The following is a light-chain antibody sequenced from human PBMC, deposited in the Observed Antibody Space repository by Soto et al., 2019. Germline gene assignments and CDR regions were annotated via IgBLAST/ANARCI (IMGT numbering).Light chain of an antibody. J-gene: IGKJ1*01. V-gene: IGKV2-28*01. Sequence: DIVMTQSPLSLPVTPGEPASISCRSSQSLLHRNGHNYLDWYLQKPGQSPQLLIYLGSNRASGVPDRFSGSGSGTDFTLKISRVEAEDVGVYYCMQALQTLPTFGQGTKVEIK. CDR1: QSLLHRNGHNY. CDR3: MQALQTLPT. CDR2: LGS.